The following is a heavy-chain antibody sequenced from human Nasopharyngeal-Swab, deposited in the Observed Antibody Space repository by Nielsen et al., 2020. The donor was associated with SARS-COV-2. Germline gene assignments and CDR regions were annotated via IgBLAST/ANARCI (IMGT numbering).Heavy chain of an antibody. CDR1: GASISTYS. CDR2: IYHSGST. CDR3: ARHKGAGARSSGPYYYYGMDV. V-gene: IGHV4-59*08. D-gene: IGHD1-26*01. J-gene: IGHJ6*02. Sequence: SETLSLTCTASGASISTYSWRWLRQPPGKRLEWLAHIYHSGSTNYNPSLKSRLPISADPPKNQFPLKLSTVTAADTAVYYCARHKGAGARSSGPYYYYGMDVWGQGTTVTVSS.